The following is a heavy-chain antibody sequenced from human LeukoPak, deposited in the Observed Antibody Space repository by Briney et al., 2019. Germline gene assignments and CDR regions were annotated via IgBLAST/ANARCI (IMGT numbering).Heavy chain of an antibody. CDR2: NSGSGGTT. CDR3: AKGFEQWLTTFAY. J-gene: IGHJ4*02. Sequence: GGSLRLPCAASGFTFSDYAMSWVRQAPGKGLEWVSANSGSGGTTYYADSVKGRFTISRDNSKNTLYLQMNSLRGEDTAVYYCAKGFEQWLTTFAYWGQGTLVTVSS. D-gene: IGHD6-19*01. CDR1: GFTFSDYA. V-gene: IGHV3-23*01.